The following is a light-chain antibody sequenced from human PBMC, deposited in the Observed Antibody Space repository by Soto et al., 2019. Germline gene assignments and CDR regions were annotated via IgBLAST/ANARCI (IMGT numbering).Light chain of an antibody. Sequence: DIQMTQSPSSLSASVGDRVTITCQASQDISNYLNWYQQKPGKAPKLLIYDASNLETGAPSRFSGSGSETDFTFTISSLQPEDIATYYCQQYDNLPPYTFGQGTKLEIK. V-gene: IGKV1-33*01. J-gene: IGKJ2*01. CDR1: QDISNY. CDR3: QQYDNLPPYT. CDR2: DAS.